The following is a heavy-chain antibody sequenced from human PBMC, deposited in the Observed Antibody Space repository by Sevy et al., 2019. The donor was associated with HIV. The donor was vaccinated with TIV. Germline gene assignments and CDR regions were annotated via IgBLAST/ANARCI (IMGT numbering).Heavy chain of an antibody. D-gene: IGHD5-18*01. Sequence: GGSLRLSCAASGFIFSSYGVHWVRQAPGKGLEWVTFISYDGNNKYYIDSVKGRFTISRDNSKNTLHLQMNSLRAEDTAVYHCVKDGTWGYSYGVAYHQFYYMDVWGKGTTVTVSS. CDR2: ISYDGNNK. CDR1: GFIFSSYG. CDR3: VKDGTWGYSYGVAYHQFYYMDV. V-gene: IGHV3-30*02. J-gene: IGHJ6*03.